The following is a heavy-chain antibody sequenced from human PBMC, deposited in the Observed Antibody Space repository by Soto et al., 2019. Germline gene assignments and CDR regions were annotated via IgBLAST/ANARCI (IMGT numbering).Heavy chain of an antibody. CDR1: GYTFTGYY. D-gene: IGHD5-18*01. CDR2: INPNSGGT. CDR3: ARTEVGYIYNFDH. Sequence: ASVKVSCKASGYTFTGYYMHWVRQAPGQGLEWMGWINPNSGGTNYAQKFQGWVTMTRDTSISTAYMELSRLRSDDTAVYYCARTEVGYIYNFDHWGQGTLVTVSS. J-gene: IGHJ4*02. V-gene: IGHV1-2*04.